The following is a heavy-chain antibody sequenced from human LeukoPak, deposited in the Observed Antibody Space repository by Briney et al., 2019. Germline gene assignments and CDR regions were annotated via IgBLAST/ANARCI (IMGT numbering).Heavy chain of an antibody. D-gene: IGHD2-15*01. CDR3: VRGPYCSGGSCYGHFDF. J-gene: IGHJ4*02. Sequence: GGSLRLSCAASGFTFSNYALSWVRQAPGKGLEWVSAIGTAGDTYYPGSVKGRFTISRENAKNSLYLQMDSLRVGDTAVYYCVRGPYCSGGSCYGHFDFWGQGTLVTASS. V-gene: IGHV3-13*01. CDR2: IGTAGDT. CDR1: GFTFSNYA.